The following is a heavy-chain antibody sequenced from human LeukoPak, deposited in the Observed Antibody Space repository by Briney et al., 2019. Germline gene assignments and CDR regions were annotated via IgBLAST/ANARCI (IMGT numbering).Heavy chain of an antibody. D-gene: IGHD5-12*01. CDR1: GFTFSTYN. Sequence: PGGSLRLSCSASGFTFSTYNMNWVRQAPGKGLEWVSSLTTSSSSMYYADPVKGRFTIPRDNAKNSLYLQMNSLGAEDTAVYYCAMGLTGYDLSYFTYWGQGTLVTVSS. CDR3: AMGLTGYDLSYFTY. J-gene: IGHJ4*02. CDR2: LTTSSSSM. V-gene: IGHV3-21*01.